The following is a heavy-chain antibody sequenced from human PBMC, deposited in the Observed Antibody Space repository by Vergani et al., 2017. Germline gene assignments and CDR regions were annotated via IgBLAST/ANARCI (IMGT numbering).Heavy chain of an antibody. CDR2: IYTSGST. CDR3: ARDMATVYDFWSGYLHEDYYYYYMDV. V-gene: IGHV4-61*02. J-gene: IGHJ6*03. D-gene: IGHD3-3*01. CDR1: GGSISSGSYY. Sequence: QVQLQESGPGLVKPSQTLSLTCTVSGGSISSGSYYWSWIRQPARKGLEWIGRIYTSGSTNYNPSLKSRVTMSVDTSKNQFSLKLSSVTAADTAVYYCARDMATVYDFWSGYLHEDYYYYYMDVWGKGTTVTVSS.